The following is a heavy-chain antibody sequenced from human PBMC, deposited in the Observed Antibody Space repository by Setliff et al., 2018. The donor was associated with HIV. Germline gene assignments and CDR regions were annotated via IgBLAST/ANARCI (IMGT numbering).Heavy chain of an antibody. CDR1: GFTFSAHG. D-gene: IGHD4-4*01. Sequence: GASVKVSCAASGFTFSAHGMHWVRQAPGKGLEWVAFMKYDESSEYYADSVKGRVTISRDNSKNTVDLQMNSLRTEDTAVYYCAKDGDYRNGDYDAFDIWGLGTMVTVSS. CDR2: MKYDESSE. V-gene: IGHV3-30*02. CDR3: AKDGDYRNGDYDAFDI. J-gene: IGHJ3*02.